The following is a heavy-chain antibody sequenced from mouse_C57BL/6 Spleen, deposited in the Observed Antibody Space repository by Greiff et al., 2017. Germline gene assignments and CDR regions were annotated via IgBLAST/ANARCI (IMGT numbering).Heavy chain of an antibody. CDR1: GYSFTGYY. V-gene: IGHV1-42*01. J-gene: IGHJ2*01. CDR2: INPSTGGT. D-gene: IGHD1-1*01. CDR3: ARSPRYYYGSSYDFDY. Sequence: VQLQQSGPELVKPGASVKISCKASGYSFTGYYMNWVKQSPEKSLEWIGEINPSTGGTTYNQKFKAKATLTVDKSSSTSYMQLKSLTSEDSAVYYCARSPRYYYGSSYDFDYWGQGTTLTVSS.